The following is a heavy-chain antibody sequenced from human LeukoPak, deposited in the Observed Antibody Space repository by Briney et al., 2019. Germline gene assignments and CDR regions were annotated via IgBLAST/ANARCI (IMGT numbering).Heavy chain of an antibody. V-gene: IGHV3-53*01. CDR3: ARDLEGYFDY. CDR2: IYADGTT. Sequence: PGGSLRLSCVASGFTVSRNYMSWVRQAPGKGLEWVLVIYADGTTYYADSVKGRFTISRDNSKNTLYLQMNSLRAEDTAVYYCARDLEGYFDYWGQGTLVTVSS. D-gene: IGHD1-1*01. J-gene: IGHJ4*02. CDR1: GFTVSRNY.